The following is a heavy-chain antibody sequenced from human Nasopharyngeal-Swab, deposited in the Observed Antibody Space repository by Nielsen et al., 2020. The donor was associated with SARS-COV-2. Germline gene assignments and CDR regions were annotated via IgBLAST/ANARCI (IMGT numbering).Heavy chain of an antibody. CDR3: AREKRIDILTGVQYHYYAMDV. J-gene: IGHJ6*02. V-gene: IGHV3-30-3*01. CDR2: IGFDGSYK. D-gene: IGHD3-9*01. CDR1: GFTFRNYA. Sequence: GESLKISCAASGFTFRNYAMHWVRQAPGKGLEWVAVIGFDGSYKYYADSVKGRFIVSRDNSKNTLDLQMSSLRGDDTAVYYCAREKRIDILTGVQYHYYAMDVWGQGTTVTVSS.